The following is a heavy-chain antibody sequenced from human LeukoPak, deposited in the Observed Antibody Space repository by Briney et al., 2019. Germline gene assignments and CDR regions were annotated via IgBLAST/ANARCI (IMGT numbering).Heavy chain of an antibody. D-gene: IGHD2-2*01. CDR3: AREQSASCDY. Sequence: SETLSLTCAVSGYSISSGYYWDWIRQPPGKGLEWIGSIFHSRSTYYTPSLKSRVTISVDTSKNQFSLKLTSVTAADTAVYYCAREQSASCDYWGQGTLVTVSS. V-gene: IGHV4-38-2*02. CDR1: GYSISSGYY. J-gene: IGHJ4*02. CDR2: IFHSRST.